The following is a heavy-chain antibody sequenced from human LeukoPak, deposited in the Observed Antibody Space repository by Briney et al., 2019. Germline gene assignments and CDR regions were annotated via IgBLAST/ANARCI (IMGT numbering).Heavy chain of an antibody. V-gene: IGHV3-21*01. CDR2: ISSSSSYT. CDR1: GFTFSSYS. D-gene: IGHD2-2*01. Sequence: PGGSLRLSCAASGFTFSSYSMNWVCQAPGKGLEWVSSISSSSSYTYYADSVKGRLTISRDNAKNSLYLQMNSLRAEDTAVYYCARTPLTYCSSTSCSHYIDYWGQGTLVTVSS. CDR3: ARTPLTYCSSTSCSHYIDY. J-gene: IGHJ4*02.